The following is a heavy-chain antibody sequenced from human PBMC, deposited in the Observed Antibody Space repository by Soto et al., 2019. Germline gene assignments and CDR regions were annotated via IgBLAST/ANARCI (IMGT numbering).Heavy chain of an antibody. J-gene: IGHJ4*02. Sequence: GGSLRLSCAASGFTFSNYWMHWVRQAPGKGLVWVSRINSDGSSTMYADSVKGRFTIFRDNAKNTLYLQMNSLRAEDTAVYYCARDPAPIGWYDYWGQGILVTVSS. CDR1: GFTFSNYW. V-gene: IGHV3-74*03. D-gene: IGHD6-19*01. CDR2: INSDGSST. CDR3: ARDPAPIGWYDY.